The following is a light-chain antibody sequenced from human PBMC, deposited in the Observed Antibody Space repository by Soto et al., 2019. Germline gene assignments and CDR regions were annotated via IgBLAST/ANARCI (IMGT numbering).Light chain of an antibody. J-gene: IGKJ1*01. CDR2: WAS. CDR3: QQYYSTPQT. V-gene: IGKV4-1*01. Sequence: IVMTQSPDSLAVSLGERATINCKSSQSVLYNSNNKNCLAWFQQRPGQPPRLLIYWASVRESGVPDRFSGSGSGTDFTLTISSLQAEDVAVYYCQQYYSTPQTFGRGTKVEIK. CDR1: QSVLYNSNNKNC.